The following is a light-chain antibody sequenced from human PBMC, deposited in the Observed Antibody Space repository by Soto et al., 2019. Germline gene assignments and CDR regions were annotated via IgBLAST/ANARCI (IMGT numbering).Light chain of an antibody. Sequence: EIVMTQSPATLSVSPGERATLSCRASQSVSSNLAWYQQTPGQAPRLLIYGASTRATGIPARFSGSGSGTEFTLTISSLKSEDFEVYYGQQYNNWPRTFGQGTKLEIK. CDR2: GAS. CDR3: QQYNNWPRT. CDR1: QSVSSN. V-gene: IGKV3-15*01. J-gene: IGKJ2*01.